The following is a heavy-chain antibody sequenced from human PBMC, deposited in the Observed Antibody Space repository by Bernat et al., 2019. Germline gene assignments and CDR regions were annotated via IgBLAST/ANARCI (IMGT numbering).Heavy chain of an antibody. Sequence: EVQLVESGGGLVQPGGSLRLSCSASGFTFSSYAMHWVRQAPGNGLEYVSAISSNGCSTDYAAHERGRFTHTRDNYKNTLYLQRSSLRGENAAVYYCVKSSGKAAEYFDYWGQGTLVTVSS. CDR1: GFTFSSYA. CDR3: VKSSGKAAEYFDY. V-gene: IGHV3-64D*06. D-gene: IGHD6-13*01. J-gene: IGHJ4*02. CDR2: ISSNGCST.